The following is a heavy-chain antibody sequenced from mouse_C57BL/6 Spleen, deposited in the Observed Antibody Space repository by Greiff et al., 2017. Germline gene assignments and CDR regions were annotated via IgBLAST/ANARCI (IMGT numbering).Heavy chain of an antibody. D-gene: IGHD1-1*01. CDR1: GYALSSSW. CDR3: ASYYYGSSYRFAY. Sequence: VKVVESGPELVKPGASVKISCKASGYALSSSWMNWVKQRPGKGLEWIGRIYPGDGDTNYNGKFKGKATLTADKSSSTAYMQLSSLTSEDSAVYFCASYYYGSSYRFAYWGQGTLVTVSA. CDR2: IYPGDGDT. V-gene: IGHV1-82*01. J-gene: IGHJ3*01.